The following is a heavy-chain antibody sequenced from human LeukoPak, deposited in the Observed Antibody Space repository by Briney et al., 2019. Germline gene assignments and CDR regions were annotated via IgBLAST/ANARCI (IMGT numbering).Heavy chain of an antibody. CDR2: INPNSGGT. Sequence: GASVKVSCKASGYTFIGYYMHWVRQAPGQGLEWMGWINPNSGGTNYAQKFQGRVTMTRDTSISTAYMELSRLRSDDTAVYYCALIVVVPAAISDWFDPWGQGTLVTVSS. J-gene: IGHJ5*02. CDR3: ALIVVVPAAISDWFDP. D-gene: IGHD2-2*01. CDR1: GYTFIGYY. V-gene: IGHV1-2*02.